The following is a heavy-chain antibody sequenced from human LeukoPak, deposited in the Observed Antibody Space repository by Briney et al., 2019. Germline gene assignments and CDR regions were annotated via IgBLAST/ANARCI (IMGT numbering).Heavy chain of an antibody. J-gene: IGHJ3*02. CDR2: ISSSSSTI. Sequence: GGSLRLSCAASGFTFSSYSMNWVRQAPGKGLEWVSYISSSSSTIYYADSVKGRFTISRDSAKNSLYLQMNSLRAEDTAVYYCARGGPTVVTLDAFDIWGQGTMVTVSS. V-gene: IGHV3-48*01. D-gene: IGHD4-23*01. CDR3: ARGGPTVVTLDAFDI. CDR1: GFTFSSYS.